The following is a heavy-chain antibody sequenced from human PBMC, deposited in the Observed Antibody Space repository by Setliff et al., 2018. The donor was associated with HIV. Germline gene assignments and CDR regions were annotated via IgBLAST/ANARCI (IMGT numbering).Heavy chain of an antibody. CDR2: IYPGDSDT. CDR1: GYSFTSYW. Sequence: PGESLKISCKGSGYSFTSYWIGWVRQMPGKGLEWMGIIYPGDSDTRYSPSFQGQVTISADKSISTAYLQWSSLKASDPAMYYCASQGRGGDYYDSSGYYVSIWGQGTMVTVSS. D-gene: IGHD3-22*01. J-gene: IGHJ3*02. CDR3: ASQGRGGDYYDSSGYYVSI. V-gene: IGHV5-51*01.